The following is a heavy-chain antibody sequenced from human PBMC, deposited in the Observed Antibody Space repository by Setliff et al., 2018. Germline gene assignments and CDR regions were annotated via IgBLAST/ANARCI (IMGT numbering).Heavy chain of an antibody. V-gene: IGHV3-23*03. Sequence: GGSLRLSCAASGFTFSNYAMGWVRQAPGKGLEWVSVIYSGGSRTYSADSVKGRFTIFRDNSRNTLHLQMNSLRAEDTAVYYCAKDQRESTGWFKLFDYWGQGGLVTVSS. CDR1: GFTFSNYA. CDR2: IYSGGSRT. J-gene: IGHJ4*02. D-gene: IGHD6-19*01. CDR3: AKDQRESTGWFKLFDY.